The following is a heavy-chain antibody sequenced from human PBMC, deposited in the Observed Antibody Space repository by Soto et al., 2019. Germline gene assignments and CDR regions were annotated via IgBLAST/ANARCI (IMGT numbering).Heavy chain of an antibody. J-gene: IGHJ4*02. CDR3: AAAAAGIFDY. CDR1: GGSVSSGSYY. V-gene: IGHV4-61*01. CDR2: IYYSGST. Sequence: SETLSLTCTVSGGSVSSGSYYWSWIRQPPGKGLEWIGYIYYSGSTNYNPSLKSRVTMSVDTSKNQFSLKLSSVTAADTAVYYCAAAAAGIFDYWGQGTLVTVSS. D-gene: IGHD6-13*01.